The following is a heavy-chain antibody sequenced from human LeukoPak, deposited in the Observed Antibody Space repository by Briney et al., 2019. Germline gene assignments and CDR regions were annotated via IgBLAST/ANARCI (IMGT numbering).Heavy chain of an antibody. J-gene: IGHJ3*02. CDR3: ARERDSNYYDSRGYSDVADI. CDR2: IHYSGSA. D-gene: IGHD3-22*01. V-gene: IGHV4-31*03. CDR1: GGSIRSGAYF. Sequence: SETLSLTCTVSGGSIRSGAYFWSWIRQRPGKGLEWIGYIHYSGSAYYNPSLKSRITVSVDTTKNEFSLKLSSVTAADTAVYYCARERDSNYYDSRGYSDVADIWGEGTMVTVSS.